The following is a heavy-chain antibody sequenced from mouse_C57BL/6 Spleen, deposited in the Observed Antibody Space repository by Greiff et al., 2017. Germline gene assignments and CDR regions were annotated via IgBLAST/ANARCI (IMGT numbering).Heavy chain of an antibody. Sequence: EVKLVESGGDLVKPGGSLKLSCAASGFTFSSYGMSWVRQTPDKRLEWVATISSGGSYTYYPDSVKGRFTISRDNAKNTLYLQMSSLKSEDTAMDYCAREAYGNFFDYWGQGTTLTVSS. D-gene: IGHD2-1*01. J-gene: IGHJ2*01. CDR2: ISSGGSYT. CDR3: AREAYGNFFDY. CDR1: GFTFSSYG. V-gene: IGHV5-6*01.